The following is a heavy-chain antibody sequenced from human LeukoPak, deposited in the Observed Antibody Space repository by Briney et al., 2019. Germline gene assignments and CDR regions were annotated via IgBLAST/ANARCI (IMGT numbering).Heavy chain of an antibody. Sequence: MSGGSLRLSCAASGFTFSTYTMNWVSQAPGKGLEWVSTISSSSSYIYYGDSVKGRFTISRDNAKNSLYLQMNSLRAEDTAVYYCARAPYESTGYETPLAFDIWGQGTVVTVSS. V-gene: IGHV3-21*01. J-gene: IGHJ3*02. D-gene: IGHD3-22*01. CDR3: ARAPYESTGYETPLAFDI. CDR2: ISSSSSYI. CDR1: GFTFSTYT.